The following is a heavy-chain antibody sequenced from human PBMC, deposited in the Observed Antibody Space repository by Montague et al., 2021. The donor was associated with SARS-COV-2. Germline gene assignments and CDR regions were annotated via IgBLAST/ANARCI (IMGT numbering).Heavy chain of an antibody. V-gene: IGHV4-39*01. CDR2: FYYSGIT. CDR3: AGSVVIVALNYFDY. Sequence: SETLSLTCNVSGGSMSSSFYDWGWIRQPPGKGLEWIGSFYYSGITYYNPSLKSRVTISVDTSKNQFSLKLSSVTAADTAVYYCAGSVVIVALNYFDYWGQGTLVTVSS. J-gene: IGHJ4*02. CDR1: GGSMSSSFYD. D-gene: IGHD2-21*01.